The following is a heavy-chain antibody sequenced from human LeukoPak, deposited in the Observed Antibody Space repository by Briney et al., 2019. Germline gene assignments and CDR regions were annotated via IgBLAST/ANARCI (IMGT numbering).Heavy chain of an antibody. CDR3: VKESDAFDL. Sequence: GTSLSLSCAASGFIFSNYVMHWVRQAPGKGLEWVAVIWHDGSEKYYGDSVKGRFSISRDNSKNKLYLQINCLRAEDTAVYFCVKESDAFDLWGQGTMVTVSS. CDR1: GFIFSNYV. CDR2: IWHDGSEK. V-gene: IGHV3-33*06. J-gene: IGHJ3*01.